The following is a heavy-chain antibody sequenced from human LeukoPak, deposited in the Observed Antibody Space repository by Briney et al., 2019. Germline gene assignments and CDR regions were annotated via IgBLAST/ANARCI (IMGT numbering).Heavy chain of an antibody. J-gene: IGHJ4*02. CDR3: VRGVWYGELPPDY. Sequence: PSQTLSLTCTVSDDSIRSGDYYWSWIRQPPGKGLEWIGYIYYSGSTNYTPSLKSRVSISIDTSKNQFSLRLNSVTAADPAVYYCVRGVWYGELPPDYWGQGTLVTVSS. V-gene: IGHV4-30-4*01. D-gene: IGHD3-10*01. CDR1: DDSIRSGDYY. CDR2: IYYSGST.